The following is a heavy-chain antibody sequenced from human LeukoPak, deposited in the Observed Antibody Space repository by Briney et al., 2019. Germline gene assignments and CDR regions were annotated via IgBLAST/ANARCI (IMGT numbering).Heavy chain of an antibody. CDR1: GGSISSYY. CDR2: IYTSGST. J-gene: IGHJ4*02. D-gene: IGHD4-17*01. CDR3: ARLLDDYGDSNPLYYFDY. V-gene: IGHV4-4*07. Sequence: SETLSLTCTVSGGSISSYYWSWIRQPAGKGLEWIGRIYTSGSTNYNPSLKSRVTISVDTSKNQFSLKLSSVTAADTAVYYCARLLDDYGDSNPLYYFDYWGQGTLVTVSS.